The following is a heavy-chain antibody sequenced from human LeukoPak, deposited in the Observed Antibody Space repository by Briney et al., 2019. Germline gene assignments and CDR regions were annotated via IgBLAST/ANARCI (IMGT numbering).Heavy chain of an antibody. Sequence: ASVKVSCKASGGTFSSYAISWVRQAPGQGLEWMGGIIPIFGTANYAQEFQGRVTITADESTSTAYMELSSLRSEDTAVYYCAIGYCSSTSCYNQGYWGQGTLVTVSS. CDR1: GGTFSSYA. V-gene: IGHV1-69*13. D-gene: IGHD2-2*02. J-gene: IGHJ4*02. CDR3: AIGYCSSTSCYNQGY. CDR2: IIPIFGTA.